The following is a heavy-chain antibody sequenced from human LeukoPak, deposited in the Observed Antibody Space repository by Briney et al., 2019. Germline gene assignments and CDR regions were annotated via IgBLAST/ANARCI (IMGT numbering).Heavy chain of an antibody. J-gene: IGHJ6*02. CDR1: GYSFTGYW. CDR3: ARQEGATRYYYYYGMDV. D-gene: IGHD5-24*01. V-gene: IGHV5-51*01. Sequence: GESLQISCKGSGYSFTGYWIGWVRQLPGKGLEWMGIIYPGDSDTRYSPSFQGQVTISADKSISTAYLQWSSLKASDTAMYYCARQEGATRYYYYYGMDVWGQGTTVTVSS. CDR2: IYPGDSDT.